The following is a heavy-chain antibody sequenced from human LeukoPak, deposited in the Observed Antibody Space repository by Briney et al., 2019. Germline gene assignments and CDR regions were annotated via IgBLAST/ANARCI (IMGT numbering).Heavy chain of an antibody. Sequence: SETLSLTCAVSGGSISSADFYWSWIRQHPGKGLEWIGFIYYSGSAYYNPTLKSRVSISVDTSKNQFSLTLNSVTAADTAVYYCARGSDYFDYWGQGTLVTVSS. CDR3: ARGSDYFDY. CDR2: IYYSGSA. J-gene: IGHJ4*02. CDR1: GGSISSADFY. V-gene: IGHV4-31*11.